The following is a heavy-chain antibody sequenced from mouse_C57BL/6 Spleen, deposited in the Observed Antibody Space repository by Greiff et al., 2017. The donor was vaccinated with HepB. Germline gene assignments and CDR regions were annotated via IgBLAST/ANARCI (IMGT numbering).Heavy chain of an antibody. J-gene: IGHJ2*01. Sequence: QVQLQQPGAELVKPGASVKLSCKASGYTFTSYWMHWVKQRPGQGLEWIGMIHPNSGSTNYNEKFKSKATLTVDISSSTAYMQLRSLTSEDSAVYYCASPITTGVATDYWGQGTTLTVSS. CDR3: ASPITTGVATDY. V-gene: IGHV1-64*01. CDR2: IHPNSGST. D-gene: IGHD1-1*01. CDR1: GYTFTSYW.